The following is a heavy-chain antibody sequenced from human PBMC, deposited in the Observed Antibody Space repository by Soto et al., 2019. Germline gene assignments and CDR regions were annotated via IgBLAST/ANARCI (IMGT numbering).Heavy chain of an antibody. D-gene: IGHD2-15*01. CDR3: ARDRWSIVARSGMDV. V-gene: IGHV4-4*02. Sequence: QVQLQESCPGLVKPSGTLSLTCAVSGGSISSSNWWSWVLQPPGKWLEWIGEIYHSGRTNYNPSLKSRVTISVDKSKNQCSLKLSSVTAADTAVYYCARDRWSIVARSGMDVWGQGTTVTVSS. CDR1: GGSISSSNW. CDR2: IYHSGRT. J-gene: IGHJ6*02.